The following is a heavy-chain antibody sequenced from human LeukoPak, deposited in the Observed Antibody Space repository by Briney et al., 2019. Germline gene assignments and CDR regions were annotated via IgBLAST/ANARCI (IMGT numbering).Heavy chain of an antibody. CDR2: IIPILGIA. D-gene: IGHD3-10*01. V-gene: IGHV1-69*04. J-gene: IGHJ5*02. CDR1: GGTFSSYA. Sequence: SVKVSCKASGGTFSSYAISWVRQAPGQGLEWMGRIIPILGIANYAQKFQGRVTITADKSTSTAYMELSSLRSEDTAVYYCATYYGSGASDWFDPWGQGTLVTVSS. CDR3: ATYYGSGASDWFDP.